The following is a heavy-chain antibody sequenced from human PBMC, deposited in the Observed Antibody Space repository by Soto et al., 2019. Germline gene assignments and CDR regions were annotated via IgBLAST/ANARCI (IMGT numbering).Heavy chain of an antibody. J-gene: IGHJ6*03. CDR1: GGTFSSYT. Sequence: GASVKVSCKASGGTFSSYTISWVRQASGQGLEWMGRIIPILGIANYAQKFQGRVTITADKSTSTAYMELSSLRSEDTAVYYCAREEIVATGDYYYYMDVWGKGTTVTVSS. CDR3: AREEIVATGDYYYYMDV. CDR2: IIPILGIA. D-gene: IGHD5-12*01. V-gene: IGHV1-69*04.